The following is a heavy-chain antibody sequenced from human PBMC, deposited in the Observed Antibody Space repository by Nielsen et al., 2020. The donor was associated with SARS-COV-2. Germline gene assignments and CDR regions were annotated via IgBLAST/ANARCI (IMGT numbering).Heavy chain of an antibody. Sequence: GESLKISCAASGFTFSDYYMNWIRQAPGKGLEWVSYISNSGSTIFYTDSVKGRFTISRDNAKNSLYLQMNSLRAEDTAMYYCARGRYESGWLDFWGQGTLVTVSS. CDR2: ISNSGSTI. CDR1: GFTFSDYY. D-gene: IGHD6-19*01. CDR3: ARGRYESGWLDF. V-gene: IGHV3-11*04. J-gene: IGHJ4*02.